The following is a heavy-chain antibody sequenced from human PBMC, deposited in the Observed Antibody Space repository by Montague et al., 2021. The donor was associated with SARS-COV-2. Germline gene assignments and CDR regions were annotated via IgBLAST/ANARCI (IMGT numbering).Heavy chain of an antibody. CDR2: IYYSGST. CDR1: GGSVNSGSYH. Sequence: SETLSLTCTVSGGSVNSGSYHWNWIRQPPGKGLEWIGYIYYSGSTSCNPSLKSRVTISLDTSKNQFSLNLTSVTAADTALYFCARELEIHDFLSGYYIGDWGQGTLVTVSS. D-gene: IGHD3-3*01. J-gene: IGHJ4*02. V-gene: IGHV4-61*01. CDR3: ARELEIHDFLSGYYIGD.